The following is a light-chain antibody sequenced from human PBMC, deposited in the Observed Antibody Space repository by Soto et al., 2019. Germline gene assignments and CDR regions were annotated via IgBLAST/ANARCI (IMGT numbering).Light chain of an antibody. J-gene: IGLJ1*01. CDR1: SSDVGSYPL. CDR2: EVT. Sequence: QSALTQPASVSGSPGRSITISCTGTSSDVGSYPLVSWYQQYPAKAPKLLIYEVTNRPSGVSNRFSGSKSGNTASLTISGLQAEDEADYYCSSYTIRSTLVFGTGTKLTVL. V-gene: IGLV2-14*02. CDR3: SSYTIRSTLV.